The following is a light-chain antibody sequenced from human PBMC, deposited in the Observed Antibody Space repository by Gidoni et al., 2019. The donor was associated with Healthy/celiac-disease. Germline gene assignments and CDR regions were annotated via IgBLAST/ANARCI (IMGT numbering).Light chain of an antibody. Sequence: AIRLTKSPSSFPASTGDRVTITCSASQGISSYLAWYQQKPGKAPKLLIYAASTLQSGVPSRFSGSGSGTDFTLTISCLQSEDFATYYCQQYYSYPPTFGQGTKVEIK. J-gene: IGKJ1*01. CDR2: AAS. CDR3: QQYYSYPPT. V-gene: IGKV1-8*01. CDR1: QGISSY.